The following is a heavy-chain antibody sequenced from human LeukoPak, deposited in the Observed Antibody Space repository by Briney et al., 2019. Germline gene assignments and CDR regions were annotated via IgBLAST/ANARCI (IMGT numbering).Heavy chain of an antibody. CDR3: ARDSGYDFAIDY. D-gene: IGHD5-12*01. J-gene: IGHJ4*02. CDR2: IYYSGST. V-gene: IGHV4-61*08. CDR1: GASISSGGYY. Sequence: SETLSLTCTVSGASISSGGYYWSWIRQHPGKGLEWIGYIYYSGSTDYNPSLKSRVTISVDTSKNQFSLKLSSVTAADTAVYYCARDSGYDFAIDYWGQGTLVTVSS.